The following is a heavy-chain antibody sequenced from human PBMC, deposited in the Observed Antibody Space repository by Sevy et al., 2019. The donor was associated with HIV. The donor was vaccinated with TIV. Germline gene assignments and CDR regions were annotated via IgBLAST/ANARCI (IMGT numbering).Heavy chain of an antibody. CDR2: ISASGGSK. CDR3: AKDASSSWTGGTFQH. CDR1: GFIFSGYV. D-gene: IGHD6-13*01. V-gene: IGHV3-23*01. Sequence: GGSLRLSCAASGFIFSGYVMSWVRQAPGKGLEWVSGISASGGSKYYADSVKGRFTVSGDNSKNTLYLEMNSLRAEDTAVYYCAKDASSSWTGGTFQHWGQGTLVTVSS. J-gene: IGHJ1*01.